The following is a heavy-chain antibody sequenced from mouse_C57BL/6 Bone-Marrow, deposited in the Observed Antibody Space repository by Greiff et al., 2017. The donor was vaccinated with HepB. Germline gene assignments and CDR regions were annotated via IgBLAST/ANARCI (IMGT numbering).Heavy chain of an antibody. CDR2: IDPSDSYT. V-gene: IGHV1-59*01. J-gene: IGHJ3*01. CDR3: ANYYYGNPWFAY. Sequence: QVQLQQPGAELVRPGTSVKLSCKASGYTFTSYWMHWVKQRPGQGLEWIGVIDPSDSYTNYNQKFKGKATLTVDTSSSTACMQLSSLTSEDSAVYYCANYYYGNPWFAYWGQGTLVTVSA. CDR1: GYTFTSYW. D-gene: IGHD2-1*01.